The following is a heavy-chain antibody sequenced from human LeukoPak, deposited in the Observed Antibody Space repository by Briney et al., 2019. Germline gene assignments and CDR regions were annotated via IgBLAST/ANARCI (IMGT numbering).Heavy chain of an antibody. Sequence: ETLSLTCAVYGGSFSGYYWSWIRQPPGKGLEWIGEINHSGSTNYNPSLKSRVTISVDTSKNQFSLKLSSVTAADTAVYYCARIYHFDYWGQGTLVTVSS. D-gene: IGHD2-2*01. V-gene: IGHV4-34*01. CDR1: GGSFSGYY. J-gene: IGHJ4*02. CDR3: ARIYHFDY. CDR2: INHSGST.